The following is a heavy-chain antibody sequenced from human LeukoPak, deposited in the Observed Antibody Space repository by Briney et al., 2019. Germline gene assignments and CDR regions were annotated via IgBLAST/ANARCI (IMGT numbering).Heavy chain of an antibody. CDR3: AKRGFRDDSSGYFVGAFDI. CDR2: ISGSGGST. V-gene: IGHV3-23*01. J-gene: IGHJ3*02. CDR1: GFTFSSYA. D-gene: IGHD3-22*01. Sequence: PGGSLRLSCAASGFTFSSYAMSWVRQAPGKGLEWVSAISGSGGSTCYADSVKGRFTISRDNSKNTLYLQMNSLRAEDTAVYYCAKRGFRDDSSGYFVGAFDIWGQGTMVTVSS.